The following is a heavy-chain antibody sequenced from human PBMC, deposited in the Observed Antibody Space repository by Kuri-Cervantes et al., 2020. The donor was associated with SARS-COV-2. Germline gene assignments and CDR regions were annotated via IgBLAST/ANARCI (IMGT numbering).Heavy chain of an antibody. J-gene: IGHJ4*02. CDR3: AKDLSGSYYFDY. V-gene: IGHV3-23*01. D-gene: IGHD1-26*01. CDR1: GFAFGTYA. CDR2: ISGSGGST. Sequence: ETLSLTCAASGFAFGTYAMTWVRQAPGKGLEWVSAISGSGGSTYYADSVKGRFTISRDNSKNTLYLQMNSLRAEDTAVYYCAKDLSGSYYFDYWGQGTLVTVSS.